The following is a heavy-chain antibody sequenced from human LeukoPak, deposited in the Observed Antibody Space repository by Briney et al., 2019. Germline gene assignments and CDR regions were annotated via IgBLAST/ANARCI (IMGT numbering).Heavy chain of an antibody. CDR2: IYYSGST. J-gene: IGHJ6*02. CDR3: ARQLGFYYGMDV. CDR1: GGSISSSSYY. V-gene: IGHV4-39*07. D-gene: IGHD6-6*01. Sequence: SETLSLTCTVSGGSISSSSYYWGWIRQPPGQGLEWIGSIYYSGSTYYNPSLKSRVTISVDTSKNQLSLKLSSVTAADTAVYYCARQLGFYYGMDVWGQGTTVTVSS.